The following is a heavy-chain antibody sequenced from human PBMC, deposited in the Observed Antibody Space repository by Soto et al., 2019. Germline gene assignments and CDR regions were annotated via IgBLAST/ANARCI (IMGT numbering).Heavy chain of an antibody. CDR3: ARWIDNGYFDY. J-gene: IGHJ4*02. Sequence: GQLVQSGAAVKKPGASVKVSCGTSGFRFTSYSFHWVRQAPAQGLQWMGWINAGRGKTKYSQQFQGRVTFTWDTSANTVYMELSRLTSEDTSVFYCARWIDNGYFDYWGQGTLVTVSA. CDR1: GFRFTSYS. CDR2: INAGRGKT. V-gene: IGHV1-3*01. D-gene: IGHD4-17*01.